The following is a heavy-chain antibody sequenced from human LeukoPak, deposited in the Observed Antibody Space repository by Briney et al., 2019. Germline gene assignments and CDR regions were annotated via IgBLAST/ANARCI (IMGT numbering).Heavy chain of an antibody. J-gene: IGHJ3*02. CDR1: GFTFSDYY. CDR3: ARDAGYSSGFDAFDI. Sequence: GGSLRLSWAASGFTFSDYYMSWIRQAPGKGLGWVSYISSSGSTIYYADSVKGRFTISRDNAKNSLYLQMNSLRAEDTAVYYCARDAGYSSGFDAFDIWGQGTMVTVSS. D-gene: IGHD6-19*01. V-gene: IGHV3-11*01. CDR2: ISSSGSTI.